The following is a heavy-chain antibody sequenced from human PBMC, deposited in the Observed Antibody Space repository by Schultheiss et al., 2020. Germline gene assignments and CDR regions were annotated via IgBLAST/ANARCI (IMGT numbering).Heavy chain of an antibody. D-gene: IGHD2-21*01. Sequence: GESLKISCTASGFTFGDYAMSWFRQAPGKGLEWVSAISGSGGSTYYADSVKGRFTISRDNAKNSLYLQMNSLRAEDTAVYYCTKGADVVGTLFDSWGQGSLVTVSS. CDR1: GFTFGDYA. J-gene: IGHJ4*02. V-gene: IGHV3-23*01. CDR3: TKGADVVGTLFDS. CDR2: ISGSGGST.